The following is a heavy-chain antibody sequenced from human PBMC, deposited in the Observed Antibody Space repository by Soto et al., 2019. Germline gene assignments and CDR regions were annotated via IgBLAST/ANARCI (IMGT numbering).Heavy chain of an antibody. CDR2: VYYRGRS. CDR3: VSQRTTVITQAHFDY. CDR1: GGSVTNSSYY. J-gene: IGHJ4*02. D-gene: IGHD4-4*01. V-gene: IGHV4-39*01. Sequence: SETLSLTCTVSGGSVTNSSYYWGWIRQSPGRGLEWIGSVYYRGRSYSKSSVKSRVTISVDTSKNQFSLNLNSVTASDTAVYFCVSQRTTVITQAHFDYWGPGALVTVSS.